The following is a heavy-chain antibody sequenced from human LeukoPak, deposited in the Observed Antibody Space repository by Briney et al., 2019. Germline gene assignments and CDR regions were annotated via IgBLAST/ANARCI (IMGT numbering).Heavy chain of an antibody. Sequence: PSETLSLTCTVSGGSISSSNYYWGWIRQPPGKGLEWIGTISYSGSTYYNPSLKSRITISVDTSKNQFSLRLSSVTAADTSLYYCARHIQGANVCDYWGQGTLVTV. D-gene: IGHD3-16*01. CDR3: ARHIQGANVCDY. CDR2: ISYSGST. J-gene: IGHJ4*02. CDR1: GGSISSSNYY. V-gene: IGHV4-39*01.